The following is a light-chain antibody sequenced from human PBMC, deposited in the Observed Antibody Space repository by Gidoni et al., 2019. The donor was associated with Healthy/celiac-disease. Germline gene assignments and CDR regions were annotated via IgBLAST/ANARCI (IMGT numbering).Light chain of an antibody. CDR1: QIVSSNY. CDR2: GAS. Sequence: EIVLTQSPGTLSLSPGERATLSCRASQIVSSNYLAWYQQKPGQAPRLLISGASSRATGIPDRFSVSGSGTDFTLTISRLEPEDFAVYYCQQYGSSPLTFGGGTKVEIK. V-gene: IGKV3-20*01. J-gene: IGKJ4*01. CDR3: QQYGSSPLT.